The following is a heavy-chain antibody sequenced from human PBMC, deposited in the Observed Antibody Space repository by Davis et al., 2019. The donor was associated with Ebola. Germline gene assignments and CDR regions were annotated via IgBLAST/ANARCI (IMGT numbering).Heavy chain of an antibody. V-gene: IGHV4-31*03. Sequence: SETLSLTCTVSGGSISSGGYYWSWIRQHPGKGLEWIGYIYYSGSTYYNPSLKSRVTISVDTSKNQFSLKLSSVTAADTAVYYCARAPFWSGYYYYYYGMDVWGKGTTVTVAS. D-gene: IGHD3-3*01. J-gene: IGHJ6*04. CDR1: GGSISSGGYY. CDR2: IYYSGST. CDR3: ARAPFWSGYYYYYYGMDV.